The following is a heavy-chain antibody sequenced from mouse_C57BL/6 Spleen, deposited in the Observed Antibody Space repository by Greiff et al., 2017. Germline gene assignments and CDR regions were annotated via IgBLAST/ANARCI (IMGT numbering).Heavy chain of an antibody. CDR1: GFSFNTYA. D-gene: IGHD2-3*01. V-gene: IGHV10-1*01. Sequence: EVKLVESGGGLVQPKGSLKLSCAASGFSFNTYAMNWVRQAPGKGLEWVARIRSKSNNYATYYADSVKDRFTISRDDSESMLYLQMNNLKTEDTAMYYCVRPLYDGYYGAYWGQGTLVTVSA. J-gene: IGHJ3*01. CDR3: VRPLYDGYYGAY. CDR2: IRSKSNNYAT.